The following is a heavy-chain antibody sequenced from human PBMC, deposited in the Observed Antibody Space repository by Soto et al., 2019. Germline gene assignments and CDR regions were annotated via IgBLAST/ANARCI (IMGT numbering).Heavy chain of an antibody. V-gene: IGHV3-74*01. Sequence: GGSLRLSCAASGFTFRNYWMHWVRQAPGKGLVWVSRINSDGSSTIYADSVKGRFTISRDNAKDTLSLQMNSLRAEDTAVYYCARGLPRSGYSSYYGMDVWGQGTTVTVSS. CDR3: ARGLPRSGYSSYYGMDV. D-gene: IGHD5-12*01. CDR2: INSDGSST. CDR1: GFTFRNYW. J-gene: IGHJ6*02.